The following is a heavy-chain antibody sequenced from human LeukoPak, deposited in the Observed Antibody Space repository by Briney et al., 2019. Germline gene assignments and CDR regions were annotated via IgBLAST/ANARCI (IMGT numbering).Heavy chain of an antibody. CDR3: ARMGQEYYYDSSGDFDY. V-gene: IGHV1-2*02. CDR2: INPNSGGT. Sequence: GASVKASCKASGYTFTGYYMHWVRQAPGQGLEWMGWINPNSGGTNYAQKFQDRVTMTRDTSISTAYMELSRLRSDDTAVYYCARMGQEYYYDSSGDFDYWGQGTLVTVSS. CDR1: GYTFTGYY. D-gene: IGHD3-22*01. J-gene: IGHJ4*02.